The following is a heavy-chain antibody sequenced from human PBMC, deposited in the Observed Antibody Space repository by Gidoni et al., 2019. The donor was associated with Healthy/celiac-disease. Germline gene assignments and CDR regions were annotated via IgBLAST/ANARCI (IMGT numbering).Heavy chain of an antibody. CDR1: GGSLRGYY. J-gene: IGHJ5*02. D-gene: IGHD2-2*01. CDR2: INHSGST. Sequence: QVQLQQWGAGMLKPSETLSLTCAVYGGSLRGYYWSRIRQPPGKGLEWIGEINHSGSTNYNPSLKYRVTISVDTSKNQFSLKLSSVTAADTAVYYCARFRSYCSSTSCYYNWFDPWGQGTLVTVSS. CDR3: ARFRSYCSSTSCYYNWFDP. V-gene: IGHV4-34*01.